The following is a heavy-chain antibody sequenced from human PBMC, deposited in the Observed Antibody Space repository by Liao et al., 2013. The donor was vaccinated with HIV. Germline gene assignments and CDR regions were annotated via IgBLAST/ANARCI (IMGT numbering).Heavy chain of an antibody. CDR1: GGSISTYY. V-gene: IGHV4-4*07. J-gene: IGHJ3*02. Sequence: QVQLQESGPGLVKPSETLSLTCTVSGGSISTYYWSWIRQTAGKGLEWIGRIYASGDTNYNPSLKSRITMSVDTSKNQFSLKLSSVTAADTAVYYCAARITIFGVVIPHAFDIWGQGTMVTVSS. D-gene: IGHD3-3*01. CDR2: IYASGDT. CDR3: AARITIFGVVIPHAFDI.